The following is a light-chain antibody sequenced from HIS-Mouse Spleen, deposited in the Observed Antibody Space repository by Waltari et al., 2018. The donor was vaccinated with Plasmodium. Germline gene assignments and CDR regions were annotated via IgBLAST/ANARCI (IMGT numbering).Light chain of an antibody. CDR2: QES. Sequence: SYELTQPPSVSVSPDPTASITCSRAKLGNNYAFWYQQKPGQSPVLVIYQESKRPSGIPERFSGSNSGNTATLTISGTQAMDEADYYCQAWDSSTVVFGGGTKLTVL. CDR3: QAWDSSTVV. CDR1: KLGNNY. J-gene: IGLJ2*01. V-gene: IGLV3-1*01.